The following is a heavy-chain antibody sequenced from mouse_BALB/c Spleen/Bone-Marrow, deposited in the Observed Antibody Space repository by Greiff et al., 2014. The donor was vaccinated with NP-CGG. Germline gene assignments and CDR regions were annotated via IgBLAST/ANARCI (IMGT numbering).Heavy chain of an antibody. Sequence: EVKLVESGAELVKPGASVKLSCTASGFNIKDTYMHWVKQRPEQGLEWIGRIDPANGNTKYDPKFQGKATITADTSSNTAYLQLSSLTSEDTAVYYRARYYYGSSYFDYWGQGTTLTVSS. CDR3: ARYYYGSSYFDY. V-gene: IGHV14-3*02. J-gene: IGHJ2*01. CDR2: IDPANGNT. CDR1: GFNIKDTY. D-gene: IGHD1-1*01.